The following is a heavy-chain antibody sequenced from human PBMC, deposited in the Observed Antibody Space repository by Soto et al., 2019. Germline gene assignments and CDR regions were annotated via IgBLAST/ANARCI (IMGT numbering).Heavy chain of an antibody. V-gene: IGHV3-15*07. Sequence: GGPLRLSCAASGFTFSNAWMNWVRQAPGKGLEWVGRIKSKTDGGTTDYAAPVKGRFTISRDDSKNTLYLQMNSLKTEDTAVYYCTTDTYYYDSSGFDYWGQGTLVTVSS. CDR3: TTDTYYYDSSGFDY. CDR2: IKSKTDGGTT. CDR1: GFTFSNAW. J-gene: IGHJ4*02. D-gene: IGHD3-22*01.